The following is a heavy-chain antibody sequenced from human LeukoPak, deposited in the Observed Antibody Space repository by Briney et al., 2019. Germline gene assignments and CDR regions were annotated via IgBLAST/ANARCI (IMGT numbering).Heavy chain of an antibody. CDR2: TSGSGGST. V-gene: IGHV3-23*01. Sequence: GALRLSRAASGFTFISNAMSWVRQAPGKGLEWVSATSGSGGSTYYAESVKGRFTISRDNSKNTLYLQMSSLRAEDTAVYYCAKRGGSGWPELSDYWGQGTLVTVSS. D-gene: IGHD6-19*01. J-gene: IGHJ4*02. CDR1: GFTFISNA. CDR3: AKRGGSGWPELSDY.